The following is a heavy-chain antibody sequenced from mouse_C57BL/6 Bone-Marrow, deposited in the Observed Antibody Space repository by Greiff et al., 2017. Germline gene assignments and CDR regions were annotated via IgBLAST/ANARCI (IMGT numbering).Heavy chain of an antibody. CDR2: IDPSDSYT. CDR3: ARREAMDY. V-gene: IGHV1-59*01. J-gene: IGHJ4*01. CDR1: GYTFTSYW. Sequence: VQLQQPGAELVRPGTSVKLSCKASGYTFTSYWMHWVKQRPGQGLEWIGVIDPSDSYTNYNQKFKGKATLTVDTSSSTAYMQLSSLTSEDSAVYYCARREAMDYWGEGTSVTVSS.